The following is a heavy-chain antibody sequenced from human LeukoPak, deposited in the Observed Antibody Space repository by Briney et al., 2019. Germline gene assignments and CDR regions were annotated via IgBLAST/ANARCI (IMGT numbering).Heavy chain of an antibody. J-gene: IGHJ4*02. CDR2: ISYDGSNK. V-gene: IGHV3-30*18. Sequence: GRSLRLSCAASGFTFSSYGMHWVRQAPGKGLEWVAVISYDGSNKYYADSVKGRFTISRDNSKNTLYLQMNSLRAEDTAVYYCAKGDYGDYAGYWGQGTLVTVSS. CDR1: GFTFSSYG. D-gene: IGHD4-17*01. CDR3: AKGDYGDYAGY.